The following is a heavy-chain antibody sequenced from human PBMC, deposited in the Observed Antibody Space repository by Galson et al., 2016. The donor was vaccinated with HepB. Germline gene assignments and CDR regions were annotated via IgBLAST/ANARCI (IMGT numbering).Heavy chain of an antibody. CDR2: IVPKFGTR. J-gene: IGHJ6*03. V-gene: IGHV1-69*13. CDR3: GRDRGAFYYGSGTYPYHMDV. Sequence: SVKVSCKAPADSFSSYGFSWVRQAPGQGLEWVGGIVPKFGTRNFAQKFQGRVSVTADESTSTVYMELSSLRSEDTAIYYCGRDRGAFYYGSGTYPYHMDVWGKGTTVTVSS. D-gene: IGHD3-10*01. CDR1: ADSFSSYG.